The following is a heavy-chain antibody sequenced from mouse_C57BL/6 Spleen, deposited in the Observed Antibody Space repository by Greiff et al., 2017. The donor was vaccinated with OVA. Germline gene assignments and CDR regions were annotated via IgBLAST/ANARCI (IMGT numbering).Heavy chain of an antibody. Sequence: VKLQESGAELMKPGASVKLSCKATGYTFTGYWIEWVKQRPGHGLEWIGEILPGSGSTNYNEKFKGKATFTADKSSNTAYMQLSSLTTEDSAIYDCARRDYGSSVYYYAMDYWGQGTSVTVSS. CDR3: ARRDYGSSVYYYAMDY. CDR1: GYTFTGYW. D-gene: IGHD1-1*01. J-gene: IGHJ4*01. CDR2: ILPGSGST. V-gene: IGHV1-9*01.